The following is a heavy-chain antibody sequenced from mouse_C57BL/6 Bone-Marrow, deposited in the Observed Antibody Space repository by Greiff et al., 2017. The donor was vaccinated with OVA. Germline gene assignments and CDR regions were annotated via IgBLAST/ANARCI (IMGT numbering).Heavy chain of an antibody. CDR3: ARSGQLRLPWFAY. CDR1: GYTFTSYW. J-gene: IGHJ3*01. V-gene: IGHV1-53*01. CDR2: INPRNGGT. D-gene: IGHD3-2*02. Sequence: QVQLQQPGTELVKPGASVKLSCKASGYTFTSYWMHWVKQRPGQGLEWIGNINPRNGGTNYNEKFKSKATLTVDKSSSTAYMQLSSLTSEDSAVYYCARSGQLRLPWFAYWGQGTLVTVSA.